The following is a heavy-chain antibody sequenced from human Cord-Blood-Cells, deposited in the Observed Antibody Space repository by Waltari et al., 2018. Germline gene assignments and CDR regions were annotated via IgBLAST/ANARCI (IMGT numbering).Heavy chain of an antibody. CDR1: GGSIRSHY. CDR2: IYYSGST. D-gene: IGHD3-9*01. V-gene: IGHV4-59*11. Sequence: QVQLQESGPGLVKPSETLSLTCTASGGSIRSHYWSWIRQPPGKGLEWIGYIYYSGSTNYNPSLKSRVTISVDTSKNQFSLKLSSVTAADTAVYYCARDASYDILTGYYDYWGQGTLVTVSS. J-gene: IGHJ4*02. CDR3: ARDASYDILTGYYDY.